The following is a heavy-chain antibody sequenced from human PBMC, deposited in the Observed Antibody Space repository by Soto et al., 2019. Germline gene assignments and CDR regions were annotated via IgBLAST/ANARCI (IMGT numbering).Heavy chain of an antibody. V-gene: IGHV1-3*01. Sequence: ASVKVSCKASGYSFTSYAIYWVRQAPGQRLEWMGWINAGNGNTKYSQKFQGRVTITSDTSASTAYMGLSSLRSEDTAVYFCARGVENIVVVLDVFGYYGMDVWGQGTTVTVSS. CDR1: GYSFTSYA. CDR3: ARGVENIVVVLDVFGYYGMDV. CDR2: INAGNGNT. J-gene: IGHJ6*02. D-gene: IGHD2-2*01.